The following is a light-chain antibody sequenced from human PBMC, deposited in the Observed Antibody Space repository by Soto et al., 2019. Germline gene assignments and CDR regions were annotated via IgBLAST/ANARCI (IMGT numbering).Light chain of an antibody. CDR2: KAS. J-gene: IGKJ1*01. CDR3: QEYNTYSRT. Sequence: DIQMTQSPSTLSASVGDRVTITCRASQSISTSLAWYQQKPGKAPRFLIYKASNLEGGVPSRFSGSGSGTEFTLTISSLQPDDFATYYCQEYNTYSRTFGQGTKVEIK. V-gene: IGKV1-5*03. CDR1: QSISTS.